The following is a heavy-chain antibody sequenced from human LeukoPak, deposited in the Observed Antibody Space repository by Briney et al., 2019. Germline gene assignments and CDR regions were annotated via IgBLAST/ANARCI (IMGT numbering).Heavy chain of an antibody. Sequence: GGSLRLSCAASGFTFSNYWMWWVRQAPGKGLEWVANIKQDGGAKYYVDSVKGRFTIPRDNAKNSLYLQMNSLRAEDTAVYYCAREGLAKSADYWGQGTLVTVSS. CDR3: AREGLAKSADY. J-gene: IGHJ4*02. CDR2: IKQDGGAK. V-gene: IGHV3-7*01. CDR1: GFTFSNYW.